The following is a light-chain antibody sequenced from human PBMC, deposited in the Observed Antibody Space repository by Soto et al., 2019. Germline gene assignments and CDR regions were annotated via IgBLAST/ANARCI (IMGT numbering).Light chain of an antibody. CDR3: MQARPLVAYT. CDR2: LGS. V-gene: IGKV2-28*01. J-gene: IGKJ2*01. Sequence: DIVMTQSPLSLPVTPGEPASISCRSSQSLLHSNGYNYLDWYLQKPGQSPQLLIYLGSNRASGVPDRFSGSGSGTDFTLKISRVEAEDVGVYYCMQARPLVAYTFGQGTKLEIK. CDR1: QSLLHSNGYNY.